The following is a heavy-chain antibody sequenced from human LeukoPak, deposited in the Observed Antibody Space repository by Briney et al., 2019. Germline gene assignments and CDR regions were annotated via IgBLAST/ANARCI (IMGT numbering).Heavy chain of an antibody. CDR2: ISSSSSYI. J-gene: IGHJ4*02. D-gene: IGHD5-12*01. CDR1: GFTFSSYS. CDR3: AKVIVATIRNYFDY. Sequence: PGGSLRLSCAASGFTFSSYSMNWVRQAPGKGLEWVSSISSSSSYIYYADSVKGRFTISRDNAKNSLCLQMNSLRVEDTAVYYCAKVIVATIRNYFDYWGQGTLVTVSS. V-gene: IGHV3-21*04.